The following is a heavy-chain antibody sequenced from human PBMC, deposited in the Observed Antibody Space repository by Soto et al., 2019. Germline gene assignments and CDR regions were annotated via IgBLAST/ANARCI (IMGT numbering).Heavy chain of an antibody. CDR1: GFIFKNYA. V-gene: IGHV3-30*04. D-gene: IGHD6-6*01. CDR2: ITRDGYNK. CDR3: TKSSGGSSSVGMDY. Sequence: RGGSLRLSCAVSGFIFKNYALNWVCQAPGKGLEWVASITRDGYNKYYADSVKGRFTISRDNSKNTLRLQMTALRVEDSSVYYCTKSSGGSSSVGMDYWGPGTLVTVSS. J-gene: IGHJ4*02.